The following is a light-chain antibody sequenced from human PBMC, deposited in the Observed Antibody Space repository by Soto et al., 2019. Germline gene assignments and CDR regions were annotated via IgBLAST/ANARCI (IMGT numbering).Light chain of an antibody. CDR3: QQYNNWPA. CDR2: DIS. Sequence: EVVMTQSQATLSVSPWARATLFCRASQTVSRNLAWYQQRPGQAPRLLIYDISNRAAGVPARFSGSGSETEFTLTIRSLQSEDFAVYFCQQYNNWPAFGQGTRLEIK. J-gene: IGKJ5*01. V-gene: IGKV3-15*01. CDR1: QTVSRN.